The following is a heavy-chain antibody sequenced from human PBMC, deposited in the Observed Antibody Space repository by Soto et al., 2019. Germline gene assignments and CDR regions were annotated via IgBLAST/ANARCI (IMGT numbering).Heavy chain of an antibody. Sequence: QVQLVESGGGVVQPGRSLRLSCAASGFTFSSYGMHWVRQAPGKGLEWVAVIWYDGSNKYYADSVKGRFTISRDNSKNTLYLQMNSLRAEDTPVYYCARDTGYLDYWGQGTLVTVSS. CDR1: GFTFSSYG. CDR3: ARDTGYLDY. J-gene: IGHJ4*02. CDR2: IWYDGSNK. D-gene: IGHD1-1*01. V-gene: IGHV3-33*01.